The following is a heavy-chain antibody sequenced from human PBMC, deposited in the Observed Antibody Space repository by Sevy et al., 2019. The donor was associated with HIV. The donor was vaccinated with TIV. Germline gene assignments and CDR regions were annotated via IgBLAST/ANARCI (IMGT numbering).Heavy chain of an antibody. J-gene: IGHJ5*02. Sequence: SETLSLTCTVSGGSISSYYWSWIRQPPGKGLEWIGFIYYSGNTNYNPSLKSRVTISVDTSKNQFSLKLSSVTAADTAVYYCARTTYYYDSSGYYENWFDPWGQGTLVTVPS. V-gene: IGHV4-59*01. CDR3: ARTTYYYDSSGYYENWFDP. CDR1: GGSISSYY. D-gene: IGHD3-22*01. CDR2: IYYSGNT.